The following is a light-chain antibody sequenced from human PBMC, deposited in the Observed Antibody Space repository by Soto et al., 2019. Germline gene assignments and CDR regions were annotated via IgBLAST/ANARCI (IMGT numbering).Light chain of an antibody. CDR3: QQYDNWPWT. CDR1: QSVSSN. J-gene: IGKJ1*01. V-gene: IGKV3-15*01. Sequence: EIVMTQSPATLSVSTGERPTLSCWASQSVSSNFAWYQQKPGQAPRLLIYGAFTRATGFPARFSGSGSGTDFTLTITSLQSEDFAVYYCQQYDNWPWTFGQGTKVDIK. CDR2: GAF.